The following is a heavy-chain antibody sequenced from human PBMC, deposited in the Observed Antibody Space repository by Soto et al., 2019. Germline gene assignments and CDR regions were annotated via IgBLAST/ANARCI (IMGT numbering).Heavy chain of an antibody. CDR2: ISAYNGNT. D-gene: IGHD3-22*01. J-gene: IGHJ4*02. Sequence: ASVKVSCKASGYTFTSYGTNWVRQAPGQGLEWMGWISAYNGNTNYAQKLQGRVTMTTDTSTSTAYMELRSLRSDDTAVYYCASGYDYYVSSAYYSNDFWGQGTLVTVSS. CDR1: GYTFTSYG. V-gene: IGHV1-18*01. CDR3: ASGYDYYVSSAYYSNDF.